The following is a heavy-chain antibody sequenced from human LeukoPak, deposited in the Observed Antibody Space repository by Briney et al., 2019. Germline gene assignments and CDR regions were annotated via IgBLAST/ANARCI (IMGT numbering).Heavy chain of an antibody. CDR3: TRNTVTVHFDY. J-gene: IGHJ4*02. CDR2: IRSKAFGGTP. V-gene: IGHV3-49*03. CDR1: GFTFDDYA. Sequence: PGRSLRLSCSASGFTFDDYAVSWFRQAPGKGLEWVGFIRSKAFGGTPEYAASVRGRFTISRDDSKNIAYLQMNSLKTEDTAVYYCTRNTVTVHFDYWSQGTLVTVSS. D-gene: IGHD4-17*01.